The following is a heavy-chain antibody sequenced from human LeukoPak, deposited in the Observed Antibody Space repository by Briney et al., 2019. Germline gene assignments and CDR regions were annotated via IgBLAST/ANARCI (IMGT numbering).Heavy chain of an antibody. J-gene: IGHJ4*02. CDR3: ARDTQVTMVRGVSEN. V-gene: IGHV3-66*01. CDR1: GFTVSSKY. Sequence: GGSLRLSCAASGFTVSSKYMSWVRQAPGKGLEWVSVIYSDGSTYYADSVKGRFTISRDNSKNTLYLQMNSLRAEDTAVYYCARDTQVTMVRGVSENWGQGTLVTVSS. D-gene: IGHD3-10*01. CDR2: IYSDGST.